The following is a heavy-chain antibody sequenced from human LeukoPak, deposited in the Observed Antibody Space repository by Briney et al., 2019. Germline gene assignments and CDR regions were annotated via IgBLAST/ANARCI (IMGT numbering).Heavy chain of an antibody. CDR3: ARGDGDLGTSFDY. V-gene: IGHV5-10-1*01. CDR1: GYSFTSYW. J-gene: IGHJ4*02. Sequence: GESLKISCKGSGYSFTSYWISWVRQMPGKGLEWMGRIDPSDSYTNYSPSFQGHVTISADKSISTAYPQWSSLKASDTAMYYCARGDGDLGTSFDYWGQGTLVTVSS. CDR2: IDPSDSYT. D-gene: IGHD1-14*01.